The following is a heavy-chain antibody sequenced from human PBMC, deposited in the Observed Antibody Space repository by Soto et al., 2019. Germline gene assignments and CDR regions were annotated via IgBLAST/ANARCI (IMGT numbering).Heavy chain of an antibody. CDR2: IKSKTDGGTT. V-gene: IGHV3-15*07. J-gene: IGHJ4*02. CDR3: PTDLGVNVDIVATSYGY. CDR1: GFTFSNAW. Sequence: GGSLRLSCAASGFTFSNAWMNWVRQAPGKGLEWVGRIKSKTDGGTTDYAEPVKGRFTISRDDSKNTLYLQMNSLKTEDTAVYYCPTDLGVNVDIVATSYGYWGQGTLVTVSS. D-gene: IGHD5-12*01.